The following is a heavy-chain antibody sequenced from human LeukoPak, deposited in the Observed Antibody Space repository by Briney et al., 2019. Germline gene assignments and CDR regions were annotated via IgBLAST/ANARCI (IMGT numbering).Heavy chain of an antibody. CDR2: MNPNSGNT. V-gene: IGHV1-8*01. Sequence: GASVKVSCKASGYTFTSYDINWVRQATGQGLEWMGWMNPNSGNTGYAQKFQGRVTMTRNTSISTAYMELSSLRSEDTAVYYCAREGSPLRFLEWYAGWFDPWGQGTLVTVSS. D-gene: IGHD3-3*01. J-gene: IGHJ5*02. CDR3: AREGSPLRFLEWYAGWFDP. CDR1: GYTFTSYD.